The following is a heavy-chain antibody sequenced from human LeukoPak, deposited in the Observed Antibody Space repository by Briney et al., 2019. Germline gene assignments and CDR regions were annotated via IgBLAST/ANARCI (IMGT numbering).Heavy chain of an antibody. CDR2: IYHSGST. D-gene: IGHD3-22*01. Sequence: PSETLSLTCTVSGYSISSDYYWGWIRQPPGKGLEWIGSIYHSGSTYYNPSLKSRVTISVDTSKNQFSLKLSSVTAADTAVYYCARDKLGYYDSSGYSDYWGQGTLVTVSS. CDR3: ARDKLGYYDSSGYSDY. J-gene: IGHJ4*02. V-gene: IGHV4-38-2*02. CDR1: GYSISSDYY.